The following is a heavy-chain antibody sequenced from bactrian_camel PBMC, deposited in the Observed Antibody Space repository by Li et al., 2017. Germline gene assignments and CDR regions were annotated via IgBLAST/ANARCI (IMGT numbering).Heavy chain of an antibody. CDR3: AVLSQFNHCRGVLVGIWQQYAS. Sequence: QLVESGGGSVQAGGSLRLSCVVSGFTASSHCMGWFRQAPGKDREGVTHIDSDGKWYAESLKGRSTISTDDANNTLDLQIDSLQPEDTAMYYCAVLSQFNHCRGVLVGIWQQYASWGQGTQVTVS. CDR1: GFTASSHC. CDR2: IDSDGK. D-gene: IGHD5*01. V-gene: IGHV3S26*01. J-gene: IGHJ4*01.